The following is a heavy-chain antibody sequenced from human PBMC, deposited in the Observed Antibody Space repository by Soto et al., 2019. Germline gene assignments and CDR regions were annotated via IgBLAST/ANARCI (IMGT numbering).Heavy chain of an antibody. CDR3: ARVVAGDYFDY. J-gene: IGHJ4*02. Sequence: SETLSLTCIFPVGSISSGGYYWSWIRQHPGKGLEWIGYIYYSGSTYYNPSLKSRVTISVDTSKNQFSLKLSSVTAADTAVYYCARVVAGDYFDYWGQGTLVTVSS. CDR1: VGSISSGGYY. V-gene: IGHV4-31*03. D-gene: IGHD6-19*01. CDR2: IYYSGST.